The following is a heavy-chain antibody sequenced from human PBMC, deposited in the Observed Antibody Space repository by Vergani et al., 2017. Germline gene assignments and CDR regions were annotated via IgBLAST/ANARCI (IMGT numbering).Heavy chain of an antibody. CDR3: ASSSIAAAGIDY. J-gene: IGHJ4*02. D-gene: IGHD6-13*01. CDR1: GGSISSSSYY. V-gene: IGHV4-39*07. CDR2: IYYSGST. Sequence: QLQLQESGPGLVKPSETLSLTCTVSGGSISSSSYYWGWIRQPPGKGLEWIGSIYYSGSTYYNPSLKSRVTISVDTSKNQFSLKLSSVTAADPAVYYCASSSIAAAGIDYWGQGTLVTVSS.